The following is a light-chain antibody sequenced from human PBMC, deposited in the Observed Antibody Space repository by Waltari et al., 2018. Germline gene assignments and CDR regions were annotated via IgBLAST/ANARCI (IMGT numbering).Light chain of an antibody. CDR3: QAWDSSSDPGV. J-gene: IGLJ3*02. Sequence: SVGLTQPPPGSVAPGKTAQLSRVANNHGSKNVQWYQQRPGEPPLGVKYYDGDRPSGIPDRFSGPNSGNTATLTISRVEAGDEADYYCQAWDSSSDPGVFGAGTKLTVL. CDR2: YDG. CDR1: NHGSKN. V-gene: IGLV3-21*04.